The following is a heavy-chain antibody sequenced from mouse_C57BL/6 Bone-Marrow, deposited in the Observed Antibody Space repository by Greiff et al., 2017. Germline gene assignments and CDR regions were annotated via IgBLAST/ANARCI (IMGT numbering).Heavy chain of an antibody. Sequence: VQLQQSGAELARPGASVKLSCKASGYTFTSYGISWVKQRTGQGLEWIGEIYPRSGNTYYNEKFKGKATLTADKSSSTAYMELRSLTSKDSAVYVCARSGWLLRFAYWGQGTLVTVSA. J-gene: IGHJ3*01. CDR1: GYTFTSYG. D-gene: IGHD2-3*01. CDR2: IYPRSGNT. CDR3: ARSGWLLRFAY. V-gene: IGHV1-81*01.